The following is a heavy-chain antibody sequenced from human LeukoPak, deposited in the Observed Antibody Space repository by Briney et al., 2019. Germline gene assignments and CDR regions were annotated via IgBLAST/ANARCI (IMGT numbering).Heavy chain of an antibody. J-gene: IGHJ4*02. Sequence: PSETLSLTCTVSGGSISSYYWSWIRQPAGKGLEWIGRMYSSGNTNYNPSLKSRVTISLDTSKNQFSLNLSSVTAADTAVYYCASQATGGNSAAYFDYWGQGTLVTVSS. CDR3: ASQATGGNSAAYFDY. D-gene: IGHD4-23*01. CDR1: GGSISSYY. V-gene: IGHV4-4*07. CDR2: MYSSGNT.